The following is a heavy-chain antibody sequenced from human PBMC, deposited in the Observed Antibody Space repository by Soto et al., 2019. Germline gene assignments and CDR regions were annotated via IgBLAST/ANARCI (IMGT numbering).Heavy chain of an antibody. CDR3: ARNRGGSYPNDAFDI. Sequence: QLQLQESGPGLVKPSETLSLTCTVSGGSISSSSYYWGWIRQPPGKGLEWIGSIYYSGSTYYNPSLKSRVTVSVDTSKNQFSRKLSSVTAADTAVYYCARNRGGSYPNDAFDIWGQGTMVTVSS. CDR2: IYYSGST. V-gene: IGHV4-39*01. D-gene: IGHD1-26*01. J-gene: IGHJ3*02. CDR1: GGSISSSSYY.